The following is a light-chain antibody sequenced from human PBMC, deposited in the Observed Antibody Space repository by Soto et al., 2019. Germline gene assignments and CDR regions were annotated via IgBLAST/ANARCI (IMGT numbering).Light chain of an antibody. CDR1: QNISRY. J-gene: IGKJ1*01. CDR3: QQSFATLWT. V-gene: IGKV1-39*01. Sequence: DIQMTQSPSSLSASVGDRVTITCRARQNISRYFNWYQQKPGKAPNLRIDAVSILEGAIPSRFSGTGCGTDFTLTINSLQPEDIATDDCQQSFATLWTFGRGTKV. CDR2: AVS.